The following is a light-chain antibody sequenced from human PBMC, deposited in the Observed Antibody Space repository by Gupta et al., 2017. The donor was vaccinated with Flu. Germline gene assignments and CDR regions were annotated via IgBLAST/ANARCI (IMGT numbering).Light chain of an antibody. CDR2: GAS. Sequence: LSVSPGERATLSCRASQSVSSNLAWYQQKPGQAPRLLIYGASTRATGIPARFSGSGSGTEFTLTISSLQSEDFAVYYCQQYNNWPPYMYTFGQGTKLEIK. J-gene: IGKJ2*01. CDR1: QSVSSN. CDR3: QQYNNWPPYMYT. V-gene: IGKV3-15*01.